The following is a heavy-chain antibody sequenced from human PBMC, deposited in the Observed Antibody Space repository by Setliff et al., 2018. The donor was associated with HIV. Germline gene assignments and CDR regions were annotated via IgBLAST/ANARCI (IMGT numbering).Heavy chain of an antibody. J-gene: IGHJ5*02. CDR3: ARDSGQWLEPGYNWFDP. D-gene: IGHD6-19*01. CDR1: GLTFSSNA. CDR2: ISSSGGST. V-gene: IGHV3-23*01. Sequence: GGSLRLSCVVSGLTFSSNAMSWVRQAPGKGLGWVSAISSSGGSTYYADSVKGRFTISRDNSKSTLYLQMKSLRVEDTAVYYCARDSGQWLEPGYNWFDPWGQGTLVTVSS.